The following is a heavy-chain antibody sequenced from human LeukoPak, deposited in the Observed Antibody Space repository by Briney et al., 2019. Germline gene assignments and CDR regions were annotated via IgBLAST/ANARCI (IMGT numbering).Heavy chain of an antibody. CDR2: ISGSGGDT. J-gene: IGHJ4*02. V-gene: IGHV3-23*01. D-gene: IGHD4/OR15-4a*01. CDR3: AKSRGATYGTYYFDY. Sequence: GGSLRLSCAASGFTFSSYAMNWVRQAPGKGLEWVSISGSGGDTYYADSVKGRFTISRDNSKNTLYLQMNSLRAEDTAVYYCAKSRGATYGTYYFDYWGQGTLVTVSS. CDR1: GFTFSSYA.